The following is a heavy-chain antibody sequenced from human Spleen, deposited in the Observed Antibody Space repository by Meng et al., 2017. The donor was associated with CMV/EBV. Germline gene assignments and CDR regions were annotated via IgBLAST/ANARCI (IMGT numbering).Heavy chain of an antibody. Sequence: QVQLVQSGAEGNKPRASVKVSCKASGYTFTSYDINWVRQATGQGLEWMGWMNPNSGNTGYAQKFQGRVTMTRNTSISTAYMELSSLRSEDTAVYYCARGLIVGARRPFGYWGQGTLVTVSS. CDR2: MNPNSGNT. V-gene: IGHV1-8*01. J-gene: IGHJ4*02. CDR1: GYTFTSYD. CDR3: ARGLIVGARRPFGY. D-gene: IGHD1-26*01.